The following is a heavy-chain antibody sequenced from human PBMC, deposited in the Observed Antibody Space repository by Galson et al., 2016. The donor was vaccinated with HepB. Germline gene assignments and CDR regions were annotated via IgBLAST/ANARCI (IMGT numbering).Heavy chain of an antibody. J-gene: IGHJ4*02. CDR2: IIHSEST. D-gene: IGHD1-26*01. CDR3: ARGSEWALRSVGY. V-gene: IGHV4-34*01. Sequence: ETLSLTCAVFGGSFSGYHWSWIRQPPGKGLEWIGEIIHSESTSYNPSLKSRVTMSLDTSKKQFSLKLTSVTAADTAVYYCARGSEWALRSVGYWGQGSLVTVSS. CDR1: GGSFSGYH.